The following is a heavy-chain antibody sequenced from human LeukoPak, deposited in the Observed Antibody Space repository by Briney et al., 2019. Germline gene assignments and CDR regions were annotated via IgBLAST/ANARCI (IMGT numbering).Heavy chain of an antibody. D-gene: IGHD3-22*01. CDR3: AREVAMIVGVDY. Sequence: SETLSLTCTVSGGSISSYYWSWIRQPPGKGLEWIGYIYYSGSTYYNPSLKSRVTISVDTSKNQFSLKLSSVTAADTAVYYCAREVAMIVGVDYWGQGTLVTVSS. CDR1: GGSISSYY. J-gene: IGHJ4*02. V-gene: IGHV4-59*12. CDR2: IYYSGST.